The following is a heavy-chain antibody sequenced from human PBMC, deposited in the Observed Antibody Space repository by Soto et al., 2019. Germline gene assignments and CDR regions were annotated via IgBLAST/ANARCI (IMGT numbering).Heavy chain of an antibody. CDR3: ARQRGYYDNSGFYDY. CDR1: GGSISSSSHF. Sequence: QLQLQESGPGLVKPSETLSLTCTVSGGSISSSSHFWGWIRQPPGKGLEWIGSIHYSGSTYYNPSLKSRVTISVDTSKNQFSLKLSSVTAADTAVYYCARQRGYYDNSGFYDYWGQGTLVTVSS. V-gene: IGHV4-39*01. J-gene: IGHJ4*02. CDR2: IHYSGST. D-gene: IGHD3-22*01.